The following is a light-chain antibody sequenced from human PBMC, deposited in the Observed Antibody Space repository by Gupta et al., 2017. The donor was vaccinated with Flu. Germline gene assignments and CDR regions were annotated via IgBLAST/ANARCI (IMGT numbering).Light chain of an antibody. CDR1: SSNVGTYNF. J-gene: IGLJ3*02. CDR2: EGS. Sequence: QSPLTQRASVSGSPGQSITISCTGTSSNVGTYNFVSWYQHHPGKAPNLIIYEGSNRPSGISTRFSGSTSDTTSSLTISEPQDEDEADYYCCSYAGSSTWVFGGGTKLTVL. V-gene: IGLV2-23*01. CDR3: CSYAGSSTWV.